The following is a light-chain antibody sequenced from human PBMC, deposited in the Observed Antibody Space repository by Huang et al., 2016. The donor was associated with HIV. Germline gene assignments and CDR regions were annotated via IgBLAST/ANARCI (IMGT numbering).Light chain of an antibody. CDR2: DAS. CDR3: QQFNHYPLT. CDR1: QGISNT. V-gene: IGKV1-13*01. J-gene: IGKJ4*01. Sequence: QLTQSPSSLSASVGDRVTITCRASQGISNTLACYHQKPGKAPKLLIYDASSLQTGAPSRFSGSGSGTDFTLTISSLQPEDCATYYCQQFNHYPLTFGGGTKVEIE.